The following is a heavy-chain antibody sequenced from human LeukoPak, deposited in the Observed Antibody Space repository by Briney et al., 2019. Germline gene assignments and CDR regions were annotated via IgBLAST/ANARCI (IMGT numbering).Heavy chain of an antibody. Sequence: GRSLRLSCAASGFTFSSYAMSWVRRAPGKGLEWVSSISSSGGSTYYADSVKGRFTVSRDNSKNTLYLQMSSLRAEDTAVYYCANQARRTGYYFDNWGQGTLVTVSS. CDR1: GFTFSSYA. CDR2: ISSSGGST. CDR3: ANQARRTGYYFDN. J-gene: IGHJ4*02. V-gene: IGHV3-23*01.